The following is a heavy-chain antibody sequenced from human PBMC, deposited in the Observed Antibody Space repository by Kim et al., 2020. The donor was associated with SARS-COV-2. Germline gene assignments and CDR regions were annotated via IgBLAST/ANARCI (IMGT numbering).Heavy chain of an antibody. CDR2: IWYDGSNK. J-gene: IGHJ4*01. CDR3: ARDRIMNAAFLDY. V-gene: IGHV3-33*01. Sequence: GGSLRLSCEASGFTFRSYGMHWVRQAPGKGLEWVAVIWYDGSNKYYADSVKGRFTISRDNSKNMLYLQMNSLRADDTAVYYCARDRIMNAAFLDYWGHGNLLTVSS. CDR1: GFTFRSYG. D-gene: IGHD6-25*01.